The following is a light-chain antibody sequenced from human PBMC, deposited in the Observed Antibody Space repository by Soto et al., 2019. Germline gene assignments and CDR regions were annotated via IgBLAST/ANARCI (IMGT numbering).Light chain of an antibody. CDR1: QSVTSSY. CDR3: QQYGTSPRT. J-gene: IGKJ1*01. CDR2: GAS. V-gene: IGKV3-20*01. Sequence: VLTQSPGTLPLSPGERATLSCRASQSVTSSYLAWYQQKPGQAPRLLIYGASSRATGIPDRFSGSGSGTDFTLTISRLEPEDFAVYYCQQYGTSPRTFGRGTKVEIK.